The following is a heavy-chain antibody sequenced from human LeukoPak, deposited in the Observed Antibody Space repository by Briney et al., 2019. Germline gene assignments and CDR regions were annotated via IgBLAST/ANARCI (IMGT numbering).Heavy chain of an antibody. CDR1: GGSISSYY. Sequence: TSDTLSLTCTVSGGSISSYYWSWIRQPPGKGLEWIGYIYYSGSTNYNPSLESRVTMSVDTSKNQFSLKLRSVTAADTAVYYCARPGVGSGRYGAFDIWGQGTMVTVSS. J-gene: IGHJ3*02. CDR3: ARPGVGSGRYGAFDI. CDR2: IYYSGST. V-gene: IGHV4-59*08. D-gene: IGHD5-18*01.